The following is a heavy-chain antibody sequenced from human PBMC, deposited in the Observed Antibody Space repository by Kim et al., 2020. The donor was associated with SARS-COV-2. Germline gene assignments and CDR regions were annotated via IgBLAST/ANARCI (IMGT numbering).Heavy chain of an antibody. V-gene: IGHV3-15*01. D-gene: IGHD5-18*01. Sequence: GGSLRLSCAASGFTFSNAWMSWVRQAPGKGLEWVGRIKSKTDGGTTDYAAPVKGRFTISRDDSKNTLYLQMNSLKTEDTAVYYCNTDQGYGYSYSYGMDVWGQGTTVTVSS. J-gene: IGHJ6*02. CDR3: NTDQGYGYSYSYGMDV. CDR2: IKSKTDGGTT. CDR1: GFTFSNAW.